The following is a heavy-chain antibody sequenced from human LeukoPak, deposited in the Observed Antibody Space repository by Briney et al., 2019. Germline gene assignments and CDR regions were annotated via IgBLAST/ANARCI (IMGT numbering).Heavy chain of an antibody. D-gene: IGHD2-15*01. J-gene: IGHJ4*02. V-gene: IGHV1-18*01. CDR1: GYTFTSYG. CDR2: ISAYNGNT. Sequence: ASVKVSCKASGYTFTSYGISWVRQAPGQGLEWMGWISAYNGNTNYAQKLQGRVTMTTDTSTSTAYMELRSLRSDDTAVYYCANLGCSGGSCYSSYWGQGTLVTVSS. CDR3: ANLGCSGGSCYSSY.